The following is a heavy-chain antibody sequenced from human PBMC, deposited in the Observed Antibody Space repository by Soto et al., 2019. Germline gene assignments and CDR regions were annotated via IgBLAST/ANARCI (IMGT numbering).Heavy chain of an antibody. CDR1: GFTFGDYA. CDR2: IRSKAYGGTT. Sequence: GGSLRLSCTASGFTFGDYAMSWFRQAPGKGLEWVGFIRSKAYGGTTEYAASVKGRFTISRDDSKSIAYLQMNSLKTEDTAVYYCTRAGGYYGSGIDPKYYYYYYMDVWGKGTTVTVSS. D-gene: IGHD3-10*01. V-gene: IGHV3-49*03. CDR3: TRAGGYYGSGIDPKYYYYYYMDV. J-gene: IGHJ6*03.